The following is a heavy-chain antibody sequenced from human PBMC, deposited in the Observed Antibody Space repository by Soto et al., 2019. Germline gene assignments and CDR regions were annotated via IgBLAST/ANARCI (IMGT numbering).Heavy chain of an antibody. CDR1: GGTFSSYA. J-gene: IGHJ4*02. CDR3: ARDARRPAQYYDSSGYYSTFDY. Sequence: QVQLVQSGAEVKKPGSSVKVSCKASGGTFSSYAISWVRQAPGQGLEWMGGLIPIFGTANYAQKFQGRVTITADESTSTAYMELSSLRSEDTAVYYCARDARRPAQYYDSSGYYSTFDYWGQGTLVTVSS. D-gene: IGHD3-22*01. V-gene: IGHV1-69*01. CDR2: LIPIFGTA.